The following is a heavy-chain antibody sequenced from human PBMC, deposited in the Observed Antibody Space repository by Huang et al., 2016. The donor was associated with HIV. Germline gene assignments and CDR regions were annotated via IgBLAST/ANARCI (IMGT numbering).Heavy chain of an antibody. CDR1: GYTFTNYA. Sequence: QVQLVQSGAEVKKPGASVKVSCKASGYTFTNYAINWVRQAPGQSLEWMGGISGYNWKTNYAQKVQGRVTMTKDTSTSTAYMELRSLISDDTAVYYCARERYYYDRSGYYTPVEYFHHWGQGTLVTVSS. CDR3: ARERYYYDRSGYYTPVEYFHH. J-gene: IGHJ1*01. V-gene: IGHV1-18*01. CDR2: ISGYNWKT. D-gene: IGHD3-22*01.